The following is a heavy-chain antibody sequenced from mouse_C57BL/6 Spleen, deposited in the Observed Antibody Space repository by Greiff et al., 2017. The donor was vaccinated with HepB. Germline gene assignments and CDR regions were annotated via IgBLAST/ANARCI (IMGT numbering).Heavy chain of an antibody. D-gene: IGHD2-12*01. Sequence: EVKLVESGGGLVKPGGSLKLSCAASGFTFSDYGMHWVRQAPEKGLEWVAYISSGSSTIYYADTVKGRFTISRDNAKNTLFLQMTSLRSEDTAMYYCARKVSFYAMDYWGQGTSVTVSS. CDR3: ARKVSFYAMDY. V-gene: IGHV5-17*01. CDR2: ISSGSSTI. CDR1: GFTFSDYG. J-gene: IGHJ4*01.